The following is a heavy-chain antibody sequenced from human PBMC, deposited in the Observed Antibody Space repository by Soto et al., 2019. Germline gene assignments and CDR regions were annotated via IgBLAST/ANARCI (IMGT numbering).Heavy chain of an antibody. CDR2: IKSKTDGGTT. Sequence: PGGSLRLSCAASGFTFSNAWMSWVRQAPGKGLEWVGRIKSKTDGGTTDYAAPVKGRFTISRDDSKNTLYLQMNSLKTEDTAVYYCPASYVWGSYRPFDYGGQGPLVTVSS. CDR1: GFTFSNAW. V-gene: IGHV3-15*01. CDR3: PASYVWGSYRPFDY. J-gene: IGHJ4*02. D-gene: IGHD3-16*02.